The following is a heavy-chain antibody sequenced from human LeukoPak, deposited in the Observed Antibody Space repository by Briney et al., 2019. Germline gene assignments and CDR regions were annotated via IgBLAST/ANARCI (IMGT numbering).Heavy chain of an antibody. V-gene: IGHV4-34*01. Sequence: SETLSLTCAVYGGSFSGYYWSWIRQPPGKGLEWIGEINHSGSTDYNPSLKSRVTISVDTSKNQFSLKLSSVTAADTAVYYCARGQPYDFWSGYYWYNWFDPWGQGTLVTVSS. CDR3: ARGQPYDFWSGYYWYNWFDP. CDR1: GGSFSGYY. CDR2: INHSGST. J-gene: IGHJ5*02. D-gene: IGHD3-3*01.